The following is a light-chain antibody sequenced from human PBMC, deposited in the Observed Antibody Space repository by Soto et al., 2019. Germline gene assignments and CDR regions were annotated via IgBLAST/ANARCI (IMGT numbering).Light chain of an antibody. J-gene: IGKJ4*01. CDR1: QSVTSY. CDR3: QQRSNWPLT. Sequence: IVFTHSPAFLSXXXXXXXTLSXXASQSVTSYFAWYQQKPGQAPRLLIYDASNRATGIPARFSGSGSGTDFTLTVSSLEPEDFAVYYCQQRSNWPLTFGAGTKVDIK. V-gene: IGKV3-11*01. CDR2: DAS.